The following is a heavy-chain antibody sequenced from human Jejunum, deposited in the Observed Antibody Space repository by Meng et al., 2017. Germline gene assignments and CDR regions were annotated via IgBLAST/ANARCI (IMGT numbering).Heavy chain of an antibody. CDR3: ARGELLWDY. Sequence: QVTLQESGLVSLKPSQTMFLTCTVSGDTISSGEYFWSWTRKDPGKGLELIGYMDYRGSTFYNPSLKSRVTISVDTFKNQFSLKLSSVTATDKAVYFCARGELLWDYWGQGTLVTVSS. CDR1: GDTISSGEYF. V-gene: IGHV4-30-4*01. J-gene: IGHJ4*02. CDR2: MDYRGST. D-gene: IGHD2-2*01.